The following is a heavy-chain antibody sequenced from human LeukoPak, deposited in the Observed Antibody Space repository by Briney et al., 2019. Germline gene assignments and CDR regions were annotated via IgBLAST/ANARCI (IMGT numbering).Heavy chain of an antibody. V-gene: IGHV1-46*02. Sequence: ASVKVSCKASGYTFNDYGITWVRQAPGQGLEWMGIINPSGGSTNYAQKFQGRVTMTRDTSTSTVYMELGSLRSGDTAVYYCARDEGDTGYDSPGYWGQGTLVTVSS. J-gene: IGHJ4*02. D-gene: IGHD5-12*01. CDR2: INPSGGST. CDR3: ARDEGDTGYDSPGY. CDR1: GYTFNDYG.